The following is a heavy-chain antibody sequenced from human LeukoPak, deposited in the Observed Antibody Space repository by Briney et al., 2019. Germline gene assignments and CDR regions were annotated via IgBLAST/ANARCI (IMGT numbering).Heavy chain of an antibody. Sequence: GGSLRLSCAVSGFTFSSYAMLWVRQAPGKGLEWVSAISGSGGSTYYADSVKGRFAISRDNTKNTLYLQMNSLRAEDTTVYYCAKDRWNYYGSGSYSNYWGQGTLVTVSS. D-gene: IGHD3-10*01. CDR2: ISGSGGST. CDR1: GFTFSSYA. J-gene: IGHJ4*02. CDR3: AKDRWNYYGSGSYSNY. V-gene: IGHV3-23*01.